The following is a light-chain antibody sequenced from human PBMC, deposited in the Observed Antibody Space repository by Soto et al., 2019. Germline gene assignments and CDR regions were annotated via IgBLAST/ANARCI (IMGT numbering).Light chain of an antibody. CDR3: QQYNSYSWT. Sequence: DIQLTQSPSFLSASVGDRVTITCRASQGISSYLAWYQQKPGKAPKLLIYAASTLQSGVPSRFSGSGSGTDFTLTISCLQSEDFATYYCQQYNSYSWTFGQGTKVDNK. CDR1: QGISSY. CDR2: AAS. J-gene: IGKJ1*01. V-gene: IGKV1-9*01.